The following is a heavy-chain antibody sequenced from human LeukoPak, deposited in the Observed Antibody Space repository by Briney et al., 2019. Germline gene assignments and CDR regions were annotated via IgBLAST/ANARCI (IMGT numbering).Heavy chain of an antibody. D-gene: IGHD4-17*01. Sequence: SETLSLTCTVSGGSISSYYWSWIRQPPGKGLEWVGYIYYSGSTNYNPSLKSRVAISVDTSKNQFSLKLSSVTAADTAVYYCARDRDYGAYPTWFDPCGQGTLVTVSS. CDR1: GGSISSYY. CDR3: ARDRDYGAYPTWFDP. CDR2: IYYSGST. J-gene: IGHJ5*02. V-gene: IGHV4-59*01.